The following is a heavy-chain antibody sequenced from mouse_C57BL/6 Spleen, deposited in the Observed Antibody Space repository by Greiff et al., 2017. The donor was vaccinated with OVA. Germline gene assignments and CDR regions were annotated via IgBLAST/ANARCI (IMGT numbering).Heavy chain of an antibody. V-gene: IGHV1-15*01. CDR1: GYTFTDYE. D-gene: IGHD3-2*02. J-gene: IGHJ4*01. Sequence: VQLQQSGAELVRPGASVTLSCKASGYTFTDYEMHWVKQTPVHGLEWIGAIDPETGGTAYNQKFKGKAILTADKSSRTAYMELRSLTSEDSAVYYCTRLSSGYAMDYWGQGTSVTVSS. CDR3: TRLSSGYAMDY. CDR2: IDPETGGT.